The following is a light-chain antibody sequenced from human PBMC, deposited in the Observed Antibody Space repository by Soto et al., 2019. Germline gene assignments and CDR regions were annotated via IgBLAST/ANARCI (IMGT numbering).Light chain of an antibody. CDR2: DVS. CDR1: SSDVGGYNY. Sequence: QSVLTQPASVSGSPGQSITISCTGTSSDVGGYNYVSWYQRHPGKAPKLMIYDVSDRPSGVSNRFSGSKSGNTASLTISGLQAEDEADYYCSSYTSSNTLVFGGGTKVTVL. CDR3: SSYTSSNTLV. J-gene: IGLJ2*01. V-gene: IGLV2-14*01.